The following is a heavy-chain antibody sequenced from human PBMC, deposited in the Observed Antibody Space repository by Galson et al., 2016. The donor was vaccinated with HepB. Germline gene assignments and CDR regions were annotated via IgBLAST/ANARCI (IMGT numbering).Heavy chain of an antibody. Sequence: SLRLSCAASGFTFDDYAMHWVRQAPGKGLEWVSGISWNSGSIYYADSVRGRFTVSRDNAKSSLFLQMNSLRPEDTAVYYCARRHEDFDYYGLDVWGQGTTVTVSS. CDR2: ISWNSGSI. CDR3: ARRHEDFDYYGLDV. V-gene: IGHV3-9*01. D-gene: IGHD3/OR15-3a*01. J-gene: IGHJ6*02. CDR1: GFTFDDYA.